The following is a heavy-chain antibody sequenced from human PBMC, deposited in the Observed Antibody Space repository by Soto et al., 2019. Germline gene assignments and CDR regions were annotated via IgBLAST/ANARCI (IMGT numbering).Heavy chain of an antibody. CDR2: ISYDGSNK. J-gene: IGHJ6*02. Sequence: QVQLVESGGGVVQPGRSLRLSCAASGYTFSSYDMHWVRQAPGKGLEWVTVISYDGSNKYYADSVKGRFTISRDNSKNTLYLQMNSLRAEDTAVYYCAKDRRIRYFDWLKNYYYYYGMDVWGQGTTVTVSS. CDR3: AKDRRIRYFDWLKNYYYYYGMDV. D-gene: IGHD3-9*01. V-gene: IGHV3-30*18. CDR1: GYTFSSYD.